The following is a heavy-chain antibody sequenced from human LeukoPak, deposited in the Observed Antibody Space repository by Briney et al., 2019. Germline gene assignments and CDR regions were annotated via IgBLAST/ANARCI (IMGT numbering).Heavy chain of an antibody. CDR2: ISSSGSTI. CDR1: GFTFSNYY. J-gene: IGHJ4*02. V-gene: IGHV3-11*04. D-gene: IGHD3-22*01. CDR3: ARERYYDSSGYVGY. Sequence: GGSLRLSCAASGFTFSNYYMSWIRQAPGKGLEWVSYISSSGSTIYYADSVKGRFTISRDNAKNSLYLQMNSLRAEDTAVYYCARERYYDSSGYVGYWGQGTLVTVSS.